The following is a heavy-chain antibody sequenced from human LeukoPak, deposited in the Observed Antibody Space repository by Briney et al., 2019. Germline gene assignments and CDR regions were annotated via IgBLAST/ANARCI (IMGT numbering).Heavy chain of an antibody. Sequence: GGSLRLSCAASGFIFDDYDISWVRQAPGKGLEWVSHINWNGNTIGYADSVKGRFTISRDNAKNSLYLQMNSLRAEDTAVYYCATLTVVTPNYYYYYMDVWGKGTTVTISS. V-gene: IGHV3-20*04. D-gene: IGHD4-23*01. CDR3: ATLTVVTPNYYYYYMDV. CDR2: INWNGNTI. J-gene: IGHJ6*03. CDR1: GFIFDDYD.